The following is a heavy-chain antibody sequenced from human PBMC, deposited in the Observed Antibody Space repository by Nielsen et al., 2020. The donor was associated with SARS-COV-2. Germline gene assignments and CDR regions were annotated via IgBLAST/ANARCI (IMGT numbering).Heavy chain of an antibody. J-gene: IGHJ5*02. CDR3: ARVYSYGYPSPWFDP. D-gene: IGHD5-18*01. V-gene: IGHV3-30*04. Sequence: GGSLRLSCAASGFIFSNYAMHWVRRAPGKGLEWVAIISYDGSNIYADSVKGRFTISRDNAKNSLYLQMNSLRAEDTALYHCARVYSYGYPSPWFDPWGQGTLVTVSS. CDR1: GFIFSNYA. CDR2: ISYDGSNI.